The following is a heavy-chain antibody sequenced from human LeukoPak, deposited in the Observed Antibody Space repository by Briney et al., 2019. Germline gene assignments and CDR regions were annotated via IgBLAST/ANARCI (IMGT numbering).Heavy chain of an antibody. CDR3: ARGQGYSYGFYYYYGMDV. Sequence: GASVKVSRKASGYTFTGYYMHWVRQAPGQGLEWMGWINPNSGGTNYAQKFQGRVTMTRDTSISTAYMELSRLRSDDTAVYYCARGQGYSYGFYYYYGMDVWGQGTTVTVSS. CDR2: INPNSGGT. D-gene: IGHD5-18*01. V-gene: IGHV1-2*02. CDR1: GYTFTGYY. J-gene: IGHJ6*02.